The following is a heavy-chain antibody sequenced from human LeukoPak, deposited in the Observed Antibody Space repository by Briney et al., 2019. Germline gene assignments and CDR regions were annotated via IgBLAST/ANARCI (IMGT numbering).Heavy chain of an antibody. CDR3: VKGRGWFCDY. V-gene: IGHV3-30*02. CDR2: ISSDGNRK. J-gene: IGHJ4*02. D-gene: IGHD6-19*01. Sequence: GGSLRLSCAASGFTFSSYGMHWVRQAPGKGLEWVAFISSDGNRKFYTDSVKGRFTFSRDNSKNTLYLEMNSLRPEDTAVYFCVKGRGWFCDYWGQGLLVTVSS. CDR1: GFTFSSYG.